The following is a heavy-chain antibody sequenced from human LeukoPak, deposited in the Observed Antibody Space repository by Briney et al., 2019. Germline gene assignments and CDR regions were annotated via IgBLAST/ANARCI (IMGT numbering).Heavy chain of an antibody. CDR3: ARGSYGGNALLFDY. CDR1: GGSISSYY. J-gene: IGHJ4*02. Sequence: SETLSLTCTVSGGSISSYYWSWIRQPAGRGLEWIGRIYTGGSTNYNPSLKSRVTMSVDTSKNQFSLKVSSVTAADTAVYYCARGSYGGNALLFDYWGQGTLVTVSS. CDR2: IYTGGST. D-gene: IGHD4-23*01. V-gene: IGHV4-4*07.